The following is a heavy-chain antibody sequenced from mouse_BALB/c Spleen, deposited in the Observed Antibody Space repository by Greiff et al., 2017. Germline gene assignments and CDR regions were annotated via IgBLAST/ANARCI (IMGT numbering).Heavy chain of an antibody. D-gene: IGHD4-1*01. CDR1: GFTFSSYA. CDR3: ARHGLTGTDAMDY. J-gene: IGHJ4*01. CDR2: ISSGGSYT. Sequence: EVQGVESGGGLVKPGGSLKLSCAASGFTFSSYAMSWVRQTPEKRLEWVATISSGGSYTYYPDSVKGRFTISRDNAKNTLYLQMSSLRSEDTAMYYCARHGLTGTDAMDYWGQGTSVTVSS. V-gene: IGHV5-9-3*01.